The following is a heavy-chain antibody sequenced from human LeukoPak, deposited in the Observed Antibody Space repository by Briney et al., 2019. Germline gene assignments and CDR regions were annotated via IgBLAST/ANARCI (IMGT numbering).Heavy chain of an antibody. CDR1: GGSISSGDYY. CDR2: IYYSGST. D-gene: IGHD2-2*01. Sequence: SETLSLTCTVSGGSISSGDYYWSWIRQPPGKGLEWIGYIYYSGSTYYNPSLKSRVTISVDTSKNQFSLKLSSVIAADTAVYYCARYLREIVVGLDYWGQGTLVTVSS. J-gene: IGHJ4*02. V-gene: IGHV4-30-4*01. CDR3: ARYLREIVVGLDY.